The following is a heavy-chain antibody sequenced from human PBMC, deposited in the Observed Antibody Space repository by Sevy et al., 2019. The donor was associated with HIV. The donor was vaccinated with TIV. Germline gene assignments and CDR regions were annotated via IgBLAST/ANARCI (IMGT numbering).Heavy chain of an antibody. CDR3: ARPRANYVDHYFFYAMDV. CDR2: ISYDGSDK. V-gene: IGHV3-30-3*01. D-gene: IGHD4-17*01. J-gene: IGHJ6*02. CDR1: GFAFTNYYA. Sequence: GGSPRLSCAASGFAFTNYYAMHWVRQAPGKGLEWVALISYDGSDKYYADSVKGRFTISRDNFKNKLYLQMNSLTTEDTAVYYCARPRANYVDHYFFYAMDVWGQGTTVTVSS.